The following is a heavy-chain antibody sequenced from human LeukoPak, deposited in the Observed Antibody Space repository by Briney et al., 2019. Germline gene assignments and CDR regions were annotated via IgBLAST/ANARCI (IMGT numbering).Heavy chain of an antibody. CDR1: GFTFSDYY. CDR3: ARGEARYYYDSSDYGFDY. CDR2: ISSSGSTI. Sequence: GGSLRLSCAASGFTFSDYYMSWLRQAPGKELEWVSYISSSGSTIYYADSVKGRFTISRYNSKNTLYLQMNSLRAEDTAVYYCARGEARYYYDSSDYGFDYWGQGTLVTVSS. D-gene: IGHD3-22*01. V-gene: IGHV3-11*04. J-gene: IGHJ4*02.